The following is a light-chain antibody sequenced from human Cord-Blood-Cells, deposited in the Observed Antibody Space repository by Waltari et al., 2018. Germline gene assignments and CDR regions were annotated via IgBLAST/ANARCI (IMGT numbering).Light chain of an antibody. J-gene: IGKJ4*01. CDR3: QKRSDWLT. CDR2: DAS. CDR1: QSVSSY. V-gene: IGKV3-11*01. Sequence: EIVLTHSPATLSLSPGERATLTCRASQSVSSYLAWYQHKPGQAPRLLIYDASNRATGIPARFSGSGSGTDFTLTISSLEPEDFAVYYCQKRSDWLTFGGGTKVEIK.